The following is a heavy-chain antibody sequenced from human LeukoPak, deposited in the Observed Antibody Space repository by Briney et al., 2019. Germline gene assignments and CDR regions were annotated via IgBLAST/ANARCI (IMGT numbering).Heavy chain of an antibody. Sequence: PGGSLRLSCAAAGFTFSNYAMTWVRQAPGKGLEWVSTISGSGNLTYFADSVKGRFTISRDNAKNSLYLQMNSLRAEDTAVYYCARDRVVDPAGQNWFDPWGQGTLVTVSS. CDR3: ARDRVVDPAGQNWFDP. CDR2: ISGSGNLT. CDR1: GFTFSNYA. V-gene: IGHV3-21*01. J-gene: IGHJ5*02. D-gene: IGHD3-22*01.